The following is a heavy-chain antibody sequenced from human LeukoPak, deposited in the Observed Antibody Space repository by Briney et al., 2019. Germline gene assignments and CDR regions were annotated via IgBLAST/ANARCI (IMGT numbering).Heavy chain of an antibody. Sequence: PSETLSLTCTVSGGSVSSGNYYWTWIRQPAGKGLEWIGRIYTSGSTNYNPSLKSRVTISIDASKNQFSLRLSSVTAADTAVYYCTQGGELMNYWGQGTLVTVFS. J-gene: IGHJ4*02. D-gene: IGHD1-26*01. CDR2: IYTSGST. CDR3: TQGGELMNY. CDR1: GGSVSSGNYY. V-gene: IGHV4-61*02.